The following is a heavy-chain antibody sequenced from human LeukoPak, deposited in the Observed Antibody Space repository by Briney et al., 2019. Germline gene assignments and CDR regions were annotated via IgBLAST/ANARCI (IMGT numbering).Heavy chain of an antibody. CDR2: IYHSGST. J-gene: IGHJ6*04. CDR3: AREVGYYDILTGYYHVEWQMDV. V-gene: IGHV4-38-2*02. D-gene: IGHD3-9*01. Sequence: PSETLGLICSVSVYSISRGFSWGLTRQPPREGLDGMGSIYHSGSTYYNPSLKSRDTISVDTSKNRFSLKLRSVIVADTAVFLCAREVGYYDILTGYYHVEWQMDVWGKGTTVTIPS. CDR1: VYSISRGFS.